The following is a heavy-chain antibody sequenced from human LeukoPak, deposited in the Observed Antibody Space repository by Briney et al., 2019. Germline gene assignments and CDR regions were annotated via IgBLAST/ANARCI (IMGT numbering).Heavy chain of an antibody. D-gene: IGHD4-17*01. CDR3: AKDQETYGDFDYFDY. CDR2: IGLNSGST. V-gene: IGHV3-23*01. CDR1: GFTFTSYA. Sequence: QPGGSLRLSCAASGFTFTSYAMSWFRQAPGKGLEWVSSIGLNSGSTFYADSVKGRFTISRDNSKNTLYLQMNSLRAEDTAVYFCAKDQETYGDFDYFDYWGQGTLVTVSS. J-gene: IGHJ4*02.